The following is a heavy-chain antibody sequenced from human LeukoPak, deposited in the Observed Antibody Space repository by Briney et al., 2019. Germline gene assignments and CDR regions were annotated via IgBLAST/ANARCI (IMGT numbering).Heavy chain of an antibody. CDR2: IKEDGSEK. J-gene: IGHJ4*02. V-gene: IGHV3-7*05. CDR1: GFTFSNYW. Sequence: PGGSLRLSCAASGFTFSNYWMSWVRQAPGKGLEWVDNIKEDGSEKNYVDSVKGRFTISRDNAKNSLYLQMNSLRGEDTAVYYCARGSGWRIFEYWGQGTLVTVSS. CDR3: ARGSGWRIFEY. D-gene: IGHD6-19*01.